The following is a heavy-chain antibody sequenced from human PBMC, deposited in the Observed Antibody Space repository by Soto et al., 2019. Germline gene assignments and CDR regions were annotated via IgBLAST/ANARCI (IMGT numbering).Heavy chain of an antibody. V-gene: IGHV3-23*01. D-gene: IGHD1-26*01. J-gene: IGHJ4*02. Sequence: EVQLLESGGGLVQPGGSLRLSCAASGFTFSSYAMRWVRQAPGKGLEWVSAISGSGDSTYYADSVKGRFTVSRDTSKNTLYLQMNSLRADDTAVYYCARRCSGSYYDYWGQGTLVTVSS. CDR1: GFTFSSYA. CDR2: ISGSGDST. CDR3: ARRCSGSYYDY.